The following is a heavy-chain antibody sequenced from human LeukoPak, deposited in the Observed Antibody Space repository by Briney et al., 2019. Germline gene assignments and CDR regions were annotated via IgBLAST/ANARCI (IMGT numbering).Heavy chain of an antibody. Sequence: SETLSLTCAVYGGSFSSYYWGWIRQPPGKGLEWIGSIYYSGSTYYNPSLKSRVTISVDTSKNQFSLKLSSVTAADTAVYYCARLPRIAAAGTYFDYWGQGTLVTVSS. CDR2: IYYSGST. V-gene: IGHV4-39*01. D-gene: IGHD6-13*01. CDR3: ARLPRIAAAGTYFDY. J-gene: IGHJ4*02. CDR1: GGSFSSYY.